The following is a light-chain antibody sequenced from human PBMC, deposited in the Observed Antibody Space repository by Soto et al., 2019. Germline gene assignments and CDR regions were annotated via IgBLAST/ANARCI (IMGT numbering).Light chain of an antibody. Sequence: EIVLTQSPATLSLSPGERATLSCRASQSVSSYLAWYQQKPGQAPRLLIYDASNRATGIPARFSGSGSGTDFTLTISRLAPEDFAVYYCQQRGNWPRTFGQGTKLEIK. CDR2: DAS. CDR1: QSVSSY. CDR3: QQRGNWPRT. V-gene: IGKV3-11*01. J-gene: IGKJ2*01.